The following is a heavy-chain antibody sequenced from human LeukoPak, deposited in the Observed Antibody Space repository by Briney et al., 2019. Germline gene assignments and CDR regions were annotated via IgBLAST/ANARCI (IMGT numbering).Heavy chain of an antibody. CDR3: ARDGGSYGDCPH. Sequence: ASVKVSCKASGYTFTSNHMHWVRQAPGQGLEWMGIINPSDDTTTYAQKFWGRVTMTRDTSTSTVYMDLSSLRSEDTAVYYCARDGGSYGDCPHWGQGTLVTVSS. CDR2: INPSDDTT. J-gene: IGHJ1*01. V-gene: IGHV1-46*01. D-gene: IGHD4-17*01. CDR1: GYTFTSNH.